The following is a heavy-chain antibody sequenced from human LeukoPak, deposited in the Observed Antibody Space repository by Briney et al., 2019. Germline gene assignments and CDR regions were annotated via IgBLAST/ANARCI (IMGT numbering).Heavy chain of an antibody. CDR1: GGSISSGGYY. D-gene: IGHD4-23*01. Sequence: SQTLSLTCTVSGGSISSGGYYWSWIRQPPGKGLEWIGYIYYSGTTDYNPSLKSRVTISVDTSKNQFSLKLRSVTAADTAVYYCASEYGGNSADWYFDLWGRGTLVTVSS. CDR3: ASEYGGNSADWYFDL. J-gene: IGHJ2*01. V-gene: IGHV4-61*08. CDR2: IYYSGTT.